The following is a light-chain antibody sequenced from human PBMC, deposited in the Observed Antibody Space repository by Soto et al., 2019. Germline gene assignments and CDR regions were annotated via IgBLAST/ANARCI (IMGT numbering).Light chain of an antibody. CDR2: GAS. V-gene: IGKV3-20*01. CDR3: QQYGSSPRT. Sequence: ENLFTQSPGTLSLSPGEKTTPSRRASQSVGSSYLAWYQQKPGQAPRLLIYGASSRATGIPDRFSGSGSGTDFTLTISRLEPEDFAVYYCQQYGSSPRTFGQGTKV. CDR1: QSVGSSY. J-gene: IGKJ1*01.